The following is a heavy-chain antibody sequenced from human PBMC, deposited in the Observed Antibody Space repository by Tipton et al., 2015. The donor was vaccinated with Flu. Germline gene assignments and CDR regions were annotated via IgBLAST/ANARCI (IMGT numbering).Heavy chain of an antibody. Sequence: TLSLTCNVPGGSINNYFWHWIRQTPGKGLEWIGHIYHSGSTDYNPSLKSRVTLSVDTSKNQFSLKLNSVTAADTAVHYCARRDSCPWGYLDSWGQGTLVAVSS. J-gene: IGHJ4*02. CDR1: GGSINNYF. V-gene: IGHV4-59*01. CDR2: IYHSGST. CDR3: ARRDSCPWGYLDS. D-gene: IGHD7-27*01.